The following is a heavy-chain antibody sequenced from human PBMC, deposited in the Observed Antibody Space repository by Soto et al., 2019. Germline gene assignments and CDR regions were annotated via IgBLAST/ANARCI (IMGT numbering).Heavy chain of an antibody. V-gene: IGHV2-26*01. Sequence: SGPTLVNPTETLTLTCTVSGFSLSNARMGVSWIRQPPGKALEWLAHIFSNDEKSYSTSLKSRLTISKDTSKSQVVLTMTNMDPVDTATYYCARIRRDGYNWEWFDPWGQGTQVTVSS. CDR3: ARIRRDGYNWEWFDP. CDR1: GFSLSNARMG. D-gene: IGHD5-12*01. J-gene: IGHJ5*02. CDR2: IFSNDEK.